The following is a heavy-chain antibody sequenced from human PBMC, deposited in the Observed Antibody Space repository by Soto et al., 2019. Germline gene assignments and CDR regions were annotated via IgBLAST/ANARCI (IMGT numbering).Heavy chain of an antibody. CDR3: AREYYDILTGFYY. CDR1: GYTFTSYA. J-gene: IGHJ4*02. CDR2: INAGNGNT. D-gene: IGHD3-9*01. Sequence: ASVKVSFKASGYTFTSYAMHWVRQAPGQRLEWMGWINAGNGNTKYSQKFQGRVTITRDTSASTAYMELSSLRSEDTAVYYCAREYYDILTGFYYWGQGTLVTVSS. V-gene: IGHV1-3*01.